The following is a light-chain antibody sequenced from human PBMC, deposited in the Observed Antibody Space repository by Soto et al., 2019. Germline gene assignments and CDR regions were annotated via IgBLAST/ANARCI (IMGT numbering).Light chain of an antibody. CDR3: QQGFSTPIT. CDR2: AAS. Sequence: AIQMTQSPSSLSASVGDRVTITRRASQGIRDELGWYQQKAGKAPNLLITAASRLQSGVPSRFSGRGSGTDFTLTISSLQPEDSATYYGQQGFSTPITFGQGTRWRL. J-gene: IGKJ5*01. CDR1: QGIRDE. V-gene: IGKV1-6*01.